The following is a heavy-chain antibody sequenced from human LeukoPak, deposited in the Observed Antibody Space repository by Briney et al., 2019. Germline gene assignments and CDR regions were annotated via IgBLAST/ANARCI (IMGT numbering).Heavy chain of an antibody. D-gene: IGHD4/OR15-4a*01. J-gene: IGHJ4*02. CDR3: AKSGLSRFDY. V-gene: IGHV3-23*01. CDR1: GFTFSSYA. CDR2: ISGSGGST. Sequence: GGSLRLSCAASGFTFSSYAMSWVRQAPGKGLEWVSAISGSGGSTYYADSVKGRFTISRDNSKNTLSLQVNSLRPEDTAVYYCAKSGLSRFDYWGQGTLATVSS.